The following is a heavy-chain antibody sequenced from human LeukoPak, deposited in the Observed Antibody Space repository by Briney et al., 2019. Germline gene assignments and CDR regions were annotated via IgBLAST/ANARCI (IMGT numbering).Heavy chain of an antibody. CDR3: ARGEDSSGWYQAYYFDY. D-gene: IGHD6-19*01. V-gene: IGHV3-53*01. J-gene: IGHJ4*02. Sequence: GGSLRLSCAASGFTVSSNYMSWVRQAPGKGLEWVSVIYSGGSTYYEDSVKGRFTISRDNSKNTLYLQMNSLRAEDTAVYYCARGEDSSGWYQAYYFDYWGQGPLVTVS. CDR1: GFTVSSNY. CDR2: IYSGGST.